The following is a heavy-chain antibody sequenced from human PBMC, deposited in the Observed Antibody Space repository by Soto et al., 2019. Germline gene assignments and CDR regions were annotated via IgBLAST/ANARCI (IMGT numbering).Heavy chain of an antibody. D-gene: IGHD1-1*01. CDR3: TRGPRSTSTGTGAF. CDR2: INDDGSHT. Sequence: EVHLVESGGGLLQPGGSLRLSCVASGFTFSMYWMHWVRQVPGKGPEWVSRINDDGSHTNYADSVKGRFTISRDNAKNTLYLQMNDLRAEDTAVYYCTRGPRSTSTGTGAFWGQGTLVTVSS. J-gene: IGHJ4*02. CDR1: GFTFSMYW. V-gene: IGHV3-74*01.